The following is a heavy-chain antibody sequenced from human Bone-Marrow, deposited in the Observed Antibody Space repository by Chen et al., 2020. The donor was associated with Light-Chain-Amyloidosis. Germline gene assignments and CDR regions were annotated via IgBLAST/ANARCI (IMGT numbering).Heavy chain of an antibody. CDR3: XRDGTPTAVSRYFDY. D-gene: IGHD2-21*02. CDR2: IHSEGTST. CDR1: GFYFSHYW. J-gene: IGHJ4*02. V-gene: IGHV3-74*01. Sequence: ESGGEVVQPGGSLRLSCAASGFYFSHYWMHWVRQAPGKGLVWVSRIHSEGTSTAYAESVKCXFTXSXXXXXXXXXXXXXXXXXXXXXXXXXXRDGTPTAVSRYFDYWGQGTPVTVSS.